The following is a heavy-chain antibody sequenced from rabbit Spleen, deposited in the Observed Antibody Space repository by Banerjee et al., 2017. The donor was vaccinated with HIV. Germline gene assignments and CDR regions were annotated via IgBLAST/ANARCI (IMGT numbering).Heavy chain of an antibody. CDR2: IDAGSTGST. V-gene: IGHV1S40*01. J-gene: IGHJ4*01. CDR3: ARGPDSTSYTAFNL. CDR1: GFSFSTTYY. D-gene: IGHD8-1*01. Sequence: QSLEESGGDLVKPGASLTLTCTASGFSFSTTYYMCWVRQAPGKGLDWIACIDAGSTGSTYYASWAKGRFTISKTSSTTVTLQMTSLTAADTATYFCARGPDSTSYTAFNLWGQGTLVTVS.